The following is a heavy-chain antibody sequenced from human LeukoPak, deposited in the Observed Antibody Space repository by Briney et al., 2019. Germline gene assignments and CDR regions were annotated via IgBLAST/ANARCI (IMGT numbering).Heavy chain of an antibody. CDR1: GGSISSGGYS. J-gene: IGHJ4*02. Sequence: PSETLSLTCAVSGGSISSGGYSWSWIRQPPGKGLEWIGYIYYSGSTYYNPSLKSRVTISVDTSKNQFSLKLSSVTAADTAVYYCARGVRGWTANDYWGQGTLVTVSS. CDR3: ARGVRGWTANDY. V-gene: IGHV4-30-4*07. D-gene: IGHD3/OR15-3a*01. CDR2: IYYSGST.